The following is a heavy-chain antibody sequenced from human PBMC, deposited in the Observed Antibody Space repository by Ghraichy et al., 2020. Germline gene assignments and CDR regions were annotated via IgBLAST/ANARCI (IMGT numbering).Heavy chain of an antibody. CDR3: ARHFLYDSSGYYPWYFDY. D-gene: IGHD3-22*01. J-gene: IGHJ4*02. CDR1: GGSISSSSYY. V-gene: IGHV4-39*01. CDR2: IYYSGTT. Sequence: SETLSLTCTVSGGSISSSSYYWGWIGQPPGKGLEWIGSIYYSGTTYYNPSLKSRVTISVDTSKNQFSLKLSSVTAADTAVYYCARHFLYDSSGYYPWYFDYWGQGTLVTVSS.